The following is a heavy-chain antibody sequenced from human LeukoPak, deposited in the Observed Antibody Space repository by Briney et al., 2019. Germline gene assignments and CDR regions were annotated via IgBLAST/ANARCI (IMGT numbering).Heavy chain of an antibody. V-gene: IGHV3-23*01. CDR3: AKDNRITMVRESYYFDY. Sequence: GGSLRLSCAASGFTFSSYAKSWVRQAPGKGLEWVSAISGSGGSTYYADSVKGRFTISRDNSKNTLYLQMNSLRAEDTAVYYCAKDNRITMVRESYYFDYWGQGTLVTVSS. D-gene: IGHD3-10*01. CDR1: GFTFSSYA. CDR2: ISGSGGST. J-gene: IGHJ4*02.